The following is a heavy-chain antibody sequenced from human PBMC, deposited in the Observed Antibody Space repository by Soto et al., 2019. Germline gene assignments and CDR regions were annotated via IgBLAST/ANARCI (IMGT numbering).Heavy chain of an antibody. D-gene: IGHD3-16*01. Sequence: EVDLVESGGALVQPGGSLRLSCAVSGFPFSYYDMNWVRQAPGKGLEWISYIKSTSDTIYYADSVKGRFTISRDNAKNSLYLQMNNLRAEDTAVYYCARDLWDKAMDYWGQGTPVTVSS. CDR2: IKSTSDTI. J-gene: IGHJ4*02. V-gene: IGHV3-48*01. CDR3: ARDLWDKAMDY. CDR1: GFPFSYYD.